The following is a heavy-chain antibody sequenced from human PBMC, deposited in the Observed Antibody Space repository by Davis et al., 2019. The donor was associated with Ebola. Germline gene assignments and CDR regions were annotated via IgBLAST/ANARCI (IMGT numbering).Heavy chain of an antibody. J-gene: IGHJ5*02. D-gene: IGHD6-19*01. CDR1: GYTFTSYD. Sequence: AASVKVSCKASGYTFTSYDINWVRQATGQGLEWMGWMNPNSGNTGYSQKFQGRVTMTRNTSTSTAYMDLSSLRSEDTAVYYCARESYGYTSGLRTPHWFDPWGQGTLVTVSS. CDR3: ARESYGYTSGLRTPHWFDP. V-gene: IGHV1-8*01. CDR2: MNPNSGNT.